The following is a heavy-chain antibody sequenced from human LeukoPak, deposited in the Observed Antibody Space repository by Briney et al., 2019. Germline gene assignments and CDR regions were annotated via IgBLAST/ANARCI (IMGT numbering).Heavy chain of an antibody. D-gene: IGHD4-23*01. CDR2: VYTDGTTT. CDR3: ARSVVSTCWYFDL. CDR1: GFIFSSYW. V-gene: IGHV3-74*01. Sequence: GGSLRLSCAASGFIFSSYWMHWVRQVPAKGLVWVSRVYTDGTTTDFADSVKGRFTVSRDNAKNTLYLQMDGLRAEDTAMYYCARSVVSTCWYFDLWGRGTLVTVSS. J-gene: IGHJ2*01.